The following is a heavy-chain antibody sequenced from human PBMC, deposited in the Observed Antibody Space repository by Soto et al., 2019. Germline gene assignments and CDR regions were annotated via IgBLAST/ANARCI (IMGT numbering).Heavy chain of an antibody. CDR2: ISGSGRTI. Sequence: QVQLVESGGGLVKPGGSLRLSCAAPGIVLSDYMSWVRQAPGKGLEWLSYISGSGRTIYSADSVKGRFTISRDNATNSLYLQMNNVRTEDTAVYYCARLPFPWGWFEPWGQGTLVTVSS. V-gene: IGHV3-11*01. CDR3: ARLPFPWGWFEP. D-gene: IGHD3-16*01. CDR1: GIVLSDY. J-gene: IGHJ5*02.